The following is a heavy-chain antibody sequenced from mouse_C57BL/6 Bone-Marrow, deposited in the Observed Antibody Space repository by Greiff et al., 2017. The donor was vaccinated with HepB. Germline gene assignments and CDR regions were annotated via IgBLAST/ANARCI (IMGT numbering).Heavy chain of an antibody. Sequence: QVQLQQPGAELVKPGASVKMSCKASGYTFTSYWITWVKQRPGQGLEWIGDIYPGSGSTNYNEKFKSKATLTVDTSSSTAYMQLSSLTSEDSAVYYCAREGDYYYGSSYGYAMDYWGQGTSVTVSS. CDR3: AREGDYYYGSSYGYAMDY. V-gene: IGHV1-55*01. CDR1: GYTFTSYW. J-gene: IGHJ4*01. CDR2: IYPGSGST. D-gene: IGHD1-1*01.